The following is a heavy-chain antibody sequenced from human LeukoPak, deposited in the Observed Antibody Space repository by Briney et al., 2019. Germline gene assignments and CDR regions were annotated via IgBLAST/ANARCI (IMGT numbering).Heavy chain of an antibody. CDR3: ARGSTMLRGVNWYFDL. D-gene: IGHD3-10*01. CDR1: GFTFSSYD. Sequence: LSCAASGFTFSSYDMHWVRQATGKGLEWVSAIGTAGDPYYPGSVKGRFTISRENAKNSLYLQMNSLRAGDTAVYYCARGSTMLRGVNWYFDLWGRGTLVTVSS. CDR2: IGTAGDP. J-gene: IGHJ2*01. V-gene: IGHV3-13*05.